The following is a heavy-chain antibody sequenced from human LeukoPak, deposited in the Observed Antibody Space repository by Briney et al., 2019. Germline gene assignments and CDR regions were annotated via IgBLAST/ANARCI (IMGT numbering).Heavy chain of an antibody. D-gene: IGHD1-26*01. Sequence: SETLSLTCTVSGGSISSSSYYWGWIRQPPGKGLEWIGSIYYSGSTNYNPSLKSRVAISLDKSSNQFSLRLTSVTAADTAMYFCAREEMPGKFDYWGQGILVTVSS. CDR1: GGSISSSSYY. J-gene: IGHJ4*02. V-gene: IGHV4-39*07. CDR2: IYYSGST. CDR3: AREEMPGKFDY.